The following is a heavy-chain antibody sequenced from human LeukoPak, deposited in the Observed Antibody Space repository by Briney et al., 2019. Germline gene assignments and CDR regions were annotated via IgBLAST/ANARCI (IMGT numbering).Heavy chain of an antibody. Sequence: GGSLRLSCAGSGFTFSDYSMNWVRQAPGKGLEWVSFISSSSSTIYYADSVKGRFTISRDNAKNSLYLQMNSLGAEDTAVYYCAKDLATGVIDHYFDYWGQGTLVTVSS. D-gene: IGHD3-16*02. V-gene: IGHV3-48*01. CDR2: ISSSSSTI. J-gene: IGHJ4*02. CDR1: GFTFSDYS. CDR3: AKDLATGVIDHYFDY.